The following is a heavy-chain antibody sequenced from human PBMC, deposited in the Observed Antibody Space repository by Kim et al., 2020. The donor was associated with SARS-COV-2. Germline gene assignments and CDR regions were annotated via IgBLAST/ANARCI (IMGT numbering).Heavy chain of an antibody. CDR2: IKSKTDGGTT. D-gene: IGHD2-2*01. Sequence: GGSLRLSCAASGFTFSNAWMSWVRQAPGKGLEWVGRIKSKTDGGTTDYAAPVKGRFTISRDDSKNTLYLQMNSLKTEDTAVYYCTTEWEYQLGNYYYYGMDVWGQGTTVTVSS. J-gene: IGHJ6*02. CDR1: GFTFSNAW. V-gene: IGHV3-15*01. CDR3: TTEWEYQLGNYYYYGMDV.